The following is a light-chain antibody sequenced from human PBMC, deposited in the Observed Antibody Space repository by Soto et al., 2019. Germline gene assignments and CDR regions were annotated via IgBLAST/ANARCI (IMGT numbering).Light chain of an antibody. CDR1: QGLNNF. CDR2: AAS. V-gene: IGKV1-9*01. Sequence: DIQLTQSPSFLSASVGDRVTITCRASQGLNNFLAWYQHKPGKAPKLLIYAASTLQSGVPSRFSGSGSGTDFTLTISSLHPEDFATYYCQQLNDYPRSFGGGTKVELK. J-gene: IGKJ4*01. CDR3: QQLNDYPRS.